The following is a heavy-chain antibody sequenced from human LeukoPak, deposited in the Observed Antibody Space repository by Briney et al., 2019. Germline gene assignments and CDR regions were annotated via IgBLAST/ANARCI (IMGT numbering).Heavy chain of an antibody. CDR3: AKGSAYGSGWCDS. D-gene: IGHD6-19*01. Sequence: GRSLRLSCAASGFTFSSYAMHWVRQAPGKGLEWVAVISYDGSNKYYADSVKGRFTISRDNSKNTLYLQMSTLRAEDTAVYYCAKGSAYGSGWCDSWGQGTLVSVSS. J-gene: IGHJ4*02. V-gene: IGHV3-30-3*01. CDR2: ISYDGSNK. CDR1: GFTFSSYA.